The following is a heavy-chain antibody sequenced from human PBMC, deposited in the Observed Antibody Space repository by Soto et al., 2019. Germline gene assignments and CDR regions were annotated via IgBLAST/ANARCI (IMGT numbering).Heavy chain of an antibody. CDR3: TTDLVSYDYVWGSYPRELDY. Sequence: GGSLRLSCAASGFTFSNAWMSWVRQAPGKGLEWVGRIKSKTDGGTTDYAAPVKGRFTISRDDSKNALYLQMNSLETEDTAVYYCTTDLVSYDYVWGSYPRELDYWGQGTLVTVSS. J-gene: IGHJ4*02. D-gene: IGHD3-16*02. V-gene: IGHV3-15*01. CDR1: GFTFSNAW. CDR2: IKSKTDGGTT.